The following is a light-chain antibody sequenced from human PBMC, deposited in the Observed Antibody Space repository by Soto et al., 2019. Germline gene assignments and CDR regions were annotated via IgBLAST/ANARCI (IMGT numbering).Light chain of an antibody. CDR1: QRVSSSY. CDR2: GAS. V-gene: IGKV3-20*01. CDR3: QQKLT. Sequence: EIVLTQSPGTLSLSPGERATLSCRASQRVSSSYLAWYQQKPGQAPRLLIYGASSRATGIPDRFSGSGSGTDFTLTISRLEPEDFAVYYCQQKLTFGGGTKVEIK. J-gene: IGKJ4*01.